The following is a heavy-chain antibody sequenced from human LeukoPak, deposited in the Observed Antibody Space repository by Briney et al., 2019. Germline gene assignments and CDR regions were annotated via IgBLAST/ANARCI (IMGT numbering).Heavy chain of an antibody. V-gene: IGHV4-59*12. J-gene: IGHJ6*03. D-gene: IGHD2-2*01. CDR1: GGSISSYY. CDR3: ARRGRYCSSTSCRNMDV. CDR2: IYYSGSI. Sequence: SETLSLTCTVSGGSISSYYWSWIRQPAGKGLEWIGYIYYSGSINYNPSLKSRVTISIDTSKNQFSLKLSSVTAADTAVYYCARRGRYCSSTSCRNMDVWGKGTTVTVSS.